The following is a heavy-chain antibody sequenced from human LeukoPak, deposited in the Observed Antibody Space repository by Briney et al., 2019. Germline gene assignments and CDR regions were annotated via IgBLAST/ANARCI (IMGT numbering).Heavy chain of an antibody. J-gene: IGHJ4*02. CDR1: GFTFRDYY. Sequence: GGSLRLSCAASGFTFRDYYMSWIRQAPGKGLEWISYISTSGSHTKYADSVKGRFTISRDNAKNSLFLQMNSLRAEDTAVYYCGRDGLTVVTQQDYWGQGTLVTVTS. V-gene: IGHV3-11*05. CDR3: GRDGLTVVTQQDY. D-gene: IGHD4-23*01. CDR2: ISTSGSHT.